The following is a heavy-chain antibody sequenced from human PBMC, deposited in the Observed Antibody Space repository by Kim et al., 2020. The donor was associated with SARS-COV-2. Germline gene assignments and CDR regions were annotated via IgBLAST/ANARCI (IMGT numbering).Heavy chain of an antibody. CDR3: AKYSTFTAGVFGHSWFDS. CDR2: IGGSNGNR. D-gene: IGHD3-3*01. J-gene: IGHJ5*01. Sequence: GGSLRLSCAASGFSFSSYAMTWVRQAPGKGLEWVSSIGGSNGNRYYADSVTSRFTISRDNAANILFLQMNSLRVEDTAVYYCAKYSTFTAGVFGHSWFDSWGQGALVTVSS. V-gene: IGHV3-23*01. CDR1: GFSFSSYA.